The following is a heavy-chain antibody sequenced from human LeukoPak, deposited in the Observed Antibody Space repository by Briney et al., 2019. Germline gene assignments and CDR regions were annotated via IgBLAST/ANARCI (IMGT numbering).Heavy chain of an antibody. CDR2: INPNSGDT. V-gene: IGHV1-2*02. Sequence: ASVKVSCKASGYTFTGYYLHWVRQAPGQGLEWMGWINPNSGDTKYAQKFQGRITMTRDTSISTAYMELSRVRTDDTAVYYCARFYNGNQNFDYWGQGTLVAVSS. D-gene: IGHD2-8*01. CDR3: ARFYNGNQNFDY. J-gene: IGHJ4*02. CDR1: GYTFTGYY.